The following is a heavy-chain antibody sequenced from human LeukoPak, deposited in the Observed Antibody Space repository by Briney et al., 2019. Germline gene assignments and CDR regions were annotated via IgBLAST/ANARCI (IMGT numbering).Heavy chain of an antibody. CDR3: ARGTEYTSSYYYNYPMDV. CDR1: GFTFTTYD. D-gene: IGHD6-6*01. Sequence: PGRSLRLSCGASGFTFTTYDMHWVRQAPGKGLEWVSYISYGESNIYYADSVKGRFTISRDNSNKPLYLQMNSLRGDDTAVYYCARGTEYTSSYYYNYPMDVWGKGTTATVSS. V-gene: IGHV3-30*04. CDR2: ISYGESNI. J-gene: IGHJ6*03.